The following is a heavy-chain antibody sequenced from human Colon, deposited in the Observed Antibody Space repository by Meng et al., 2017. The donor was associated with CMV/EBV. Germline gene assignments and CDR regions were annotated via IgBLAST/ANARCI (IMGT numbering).Heavy chain of an antibody. J-gene: IGHJ4*02. CDR1: GGSLIGTNW. V-gene: IGHV4/OR15-8*01. CDR3: GDPPAGY. CDR2: IFHSGAT. Sequence: TRSLTCVVSGGSLIGTNWWNWVRQPPGGGLEWIGEIFHSGATNYNPSLKSRVTISIDNSKNQFSLKLTSMTAADTAVYFCGDPPAGYWGQGILVTVSS.